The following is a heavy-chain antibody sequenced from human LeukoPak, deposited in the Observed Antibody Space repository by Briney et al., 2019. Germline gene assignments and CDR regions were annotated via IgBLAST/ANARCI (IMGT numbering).Heavy chain of an antibody. CDR2: INPSGGST. D-gene: IGHD3-3*01. CDR1: GYTFTSYY. Sequence: ASVKVSCKASGYTFTSYYMHWVRQAPGQGLEWMGIINPSGGSTSYAQKFQGRVTMTRDTSTSTVYMELSSLRSEDTAVYYCARDGWDFWSGYYIRSPGSADSLAEPHYYYFDYWGQGTLVTVSS. J-gene: IGHJ4*02. V-gene: IGHV1-46*01. CDR3: ARDGWDFWSGYYIRSPGSADSLAEPHYYYFDY.